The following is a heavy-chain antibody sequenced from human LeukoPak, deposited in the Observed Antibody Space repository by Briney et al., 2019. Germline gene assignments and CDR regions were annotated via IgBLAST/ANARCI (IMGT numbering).Heavy chain of an antibody. Sequence: SETLSLTCTVSGGSISSYYWSWIRQPPGKGLEWIGYIYYSGSTNYNPSLKSRVTISVDTSTNQFSLKLSSVTAADTAVYYCARAVAVRDYGDYPWFDPWGQGNLVTVSS. J-gene: IGHJ5*02. V-gene: IGHV4-59*01. CDR2: IYYSGST. D-gene: IGHD4-17*01. CDR1: GGSISSYY. CDR3: ARAVAVRDYGDYPWFDP.